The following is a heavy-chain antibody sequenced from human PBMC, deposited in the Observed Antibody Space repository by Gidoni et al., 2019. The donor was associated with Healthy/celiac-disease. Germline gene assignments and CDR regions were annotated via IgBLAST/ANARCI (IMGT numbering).Heavy chain of an antibody. CDR2: ISSSSSTI. Sequence: EVQLVESGGGLVQPGGSLRLSCAASGFTFSSYSMNWVRQAPGKGLEWVSYISSSSSTIYYADSVKGRFTISRDNAKNSLYLQMNSLRDEDTAVYYCARDPYSSSWYESGFDYWGQGTLVTVSS. CDR1: GFTFSSYS. D-gene: IGHD6-13*01. V-gene: IGHV3-48*02. CDR3: ARDPYSSSWYESGFDY. J-gene: IGHJ4*02.